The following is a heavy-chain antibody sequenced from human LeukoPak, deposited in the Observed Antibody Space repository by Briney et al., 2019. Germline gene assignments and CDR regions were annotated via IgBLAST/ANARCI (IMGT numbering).Heavy chain of an antibody. CDR2: ISAYNGNT. CDR3: ARRVDRGAVAGLDYYYYYGMDV. Sequence: ASVKASCKASGYTFTSYGISWVRQAPGQGLEWMGWISAYNGNTNYAQKLQGRVTMTTDTSTSTAYMELRSLRSDDTAVYYCARRVDRGAVAGLDYYYYYGMDVWGQGTTVTVSS. D-gene: IGHD6-19*01. CDR1: GYTFTSYG. J-gene: IGHJ6*02. V-gene: IGHV1-18*01.